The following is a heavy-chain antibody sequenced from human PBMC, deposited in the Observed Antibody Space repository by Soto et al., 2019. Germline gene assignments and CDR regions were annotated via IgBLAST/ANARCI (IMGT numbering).Heavy chain of an antibody. D-gene: IGHD2-2*02. Sequence: QLQESGPGLVKPSETLSLTCTVSGGSISSSSYYWGWIRQPPGKGLEWIGSINYSGNTYYNPSLKSRVIISVDTSTNQFSLRLSSVTDADTAVYYCARHKRGHCRSTSCYTDYWGQGTLVTVSS. V-gene: IGHV4-39*01. CDR1: GGSISSSSYY. J-gene: IGHJ4*02. CDR2: INYSGNT. CDR3: ARHKRGHCRSTSCYTDY.